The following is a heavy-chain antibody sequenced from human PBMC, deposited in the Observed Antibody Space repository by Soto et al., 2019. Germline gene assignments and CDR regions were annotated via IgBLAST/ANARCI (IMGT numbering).Heavy chain of an antibody. CDR1: GFTFSSYA. D-gene: IGHD6-19*01. J-gene: IGHJ4*02. CDR2: ISWNSGSI. V-gene: IGHV3-9*01. CDR3: AKAVSGAVAGFFDY. Sequence: PGGSLRLSCAASGFTFSSYAMHWVRQAPGKGLEWVSGISWNSGSIGYADSVKGRFTISRDNAKNSLYLQMNSLRAEDTALYYCAKAVSGAVAGFFDYWGQGTLVTVSS.